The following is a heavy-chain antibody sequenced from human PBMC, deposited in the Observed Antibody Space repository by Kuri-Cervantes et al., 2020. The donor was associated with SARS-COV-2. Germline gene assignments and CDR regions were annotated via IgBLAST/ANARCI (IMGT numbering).Heavy chain of an antibody. CDR1: RGSISSGGHY. D-gene: IGHD3-22*01. J-gene: IGHJ4*02. V-gene: IGHV4-39*07. Sequence: GSLRLSCVVSRGSISSGGHYWGWVRQPPGKGLEWIGSINYSGSTFYSPNLKSRVTISVDTSKNQFSLKLSSVTAADTAVYYCARRVRYYYDSSAEGDYFDYWGQGTLVTVSS. CDR3: ARRVRYYYDSSAEGDYFDY. CDR2: INYSGST.